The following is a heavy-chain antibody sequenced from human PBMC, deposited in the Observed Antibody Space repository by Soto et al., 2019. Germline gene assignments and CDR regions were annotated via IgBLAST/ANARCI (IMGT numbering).Heavy chain of an antibody. J-gene: IGHJ4*02. CDR3: ARDPVAVNYVGY. D-gene: IGHD6-19*01. V-gene: IGHV1-18*01. Sequence: QVQLVQSGAEVKKPGSSVKVSCKASGYTFTTYGLSWARQAPGQGLEWMGGINGYNGNTNYAQKLQGRGTMTTETHTSTAYMQLSSPRSDDTALYYCARDPVAVNYVGYGGQGAVVTVSS. CDR2: INGYNGNT. CDR1: GYTFTTYG.